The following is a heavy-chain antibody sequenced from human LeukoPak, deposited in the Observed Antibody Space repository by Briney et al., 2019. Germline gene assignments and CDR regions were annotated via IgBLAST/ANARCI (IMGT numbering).Heavy chain of an antibody. CDR1: GGTFSSYA. CDR3: AREVVDGYKTRPPDY. Sequence: ASVKVSCKASGGTFSSYAISWVRQAPGRGLEWMGRIIPIFGIANYAQKFQGRVTITADKSTSTAYMELSSLKSEDTAVYYCAREVVDGYKTRPPDYWGQGTLVTVSS. J-gene: IGHJ4*02. V-gene: IGHV1-69*04. D-gene: IGHD5-24*01. CDR2: IIPIFGIA.